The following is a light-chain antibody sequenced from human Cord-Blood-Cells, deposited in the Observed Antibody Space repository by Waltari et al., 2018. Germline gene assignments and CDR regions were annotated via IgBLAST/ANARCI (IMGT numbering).Light chain of an antibody. Sequence: QSALTQPASVSGSPRQSITLSCTATSSDVGGDNYVSWYQQHPAKAPKLMIYDVSNRPSGVSNRFAGSKSGNTASLTISGLQAEDEADYYCSSYTSSSTWVFGGGTKLTVL. CDR2: DVS. V-gene: IGLV2-14*03. CDR1: SSDVGGDNY. J-gene: IGLJ3*02. CDR3: SSYTSSSTWV.